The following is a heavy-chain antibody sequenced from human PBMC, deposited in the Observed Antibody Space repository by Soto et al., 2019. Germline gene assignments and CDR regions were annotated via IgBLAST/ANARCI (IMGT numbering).Heavy chain of an antibody. J-gene: IGHJ4*02. CDR1: GGSISSGGYS. Sequence: SETLSLTCAVSGGSISSGGYSWIWIRQPPGKGLEWIGYIYHSGSTYYNPSLKGRVTISVDRSKNQFSLKLSSVTAADTAVYYCASSGSYFYYFDYWGQGTLVTVSS. CDR2: IYHSGST. V-gene: IGHV4-30-2*01. CDR3: ASSGSYFYYFDY. D-gene: IGHD1-26*01.